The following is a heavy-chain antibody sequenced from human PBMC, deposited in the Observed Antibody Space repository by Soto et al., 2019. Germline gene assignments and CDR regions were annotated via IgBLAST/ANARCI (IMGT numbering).Heavy chain of an antibody. CDR3: GRDGCSGSNCLNWFDP. Sequence: EVQLVESGGGLVQPGGSLRLSCAASGFTFSSYSMNWVRQAPGKGLEWVSYISSSSTTKYYAYPVKGRLTISRDNATNSLYLHMNSLRAEDTAVYYCGRDGCSGSNCLNWFDPWGQGTLVTVSS. V-gene: IGHV3-48*01. J-gene: IGHJ5*02. D-gene: IGHD2-15*01. CDR2: ISSSSTTK. CDR1: GFTFSSYS.